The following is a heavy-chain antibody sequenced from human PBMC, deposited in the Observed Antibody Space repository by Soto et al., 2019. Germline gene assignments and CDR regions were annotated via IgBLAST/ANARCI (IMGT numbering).Heavy chain of an antibody. V-gene: IGHV3-21*01. D-gene: IGHD3-22*01. J-gene: IGHJ4*02. CDR3: VRARSTDSRPDY. CDR2: ITSSSSYI. CDR1: GFTFSLYS. Sequence: SEGSLRLSCAASGFTFSLYSMIWVRQAPGKGLEWVASITSSSSYIYYEDSLKGRFTISRDNAKNSLFLQLDSLRAEDTAVYFCVRARSTDSRPDYWGQGTLVTVSS.